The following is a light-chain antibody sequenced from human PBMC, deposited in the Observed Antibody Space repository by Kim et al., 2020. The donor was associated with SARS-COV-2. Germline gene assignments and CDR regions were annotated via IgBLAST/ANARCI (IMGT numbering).Light chain of an antibody. J-gene: IGKJ1*01. V-gene: IGKV3-15*01. Sequence: SLGHLAPLSFRASQSVSAHLAWYQQKPGQAPRLLIYGASTRATGIPARFSGSGSGTEFTLTISSLQSEDSAVYYCQQYDDWPPWTFGQGTKVDIK. CDR3: QQYDDWPPWT. CDR1: QSVSAH. CDR2: GAS.